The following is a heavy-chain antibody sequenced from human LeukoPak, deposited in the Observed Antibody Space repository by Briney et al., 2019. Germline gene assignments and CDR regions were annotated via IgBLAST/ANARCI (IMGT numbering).Heavy chain of an antibody. CDR3: ARDGSEYCSSTSCYSQGDFDY. CDR2: ISSSTI. J-gene: IGHJ4*02. Sequence: PGGSLRLSCAASGFTFSSYSMNWVRQAPGKGLEWVSYISSSTIYYADSVKGRFTISRDNAKNSLYLQMNSLRAEDTAVYYCARDGSEYCSSTSCYSQGDFDYWGQGTLVTVSS. V-gene: IGHV3-48*04. CDR1: GFTFSSYS. D-gene: IGHD2-2*01.